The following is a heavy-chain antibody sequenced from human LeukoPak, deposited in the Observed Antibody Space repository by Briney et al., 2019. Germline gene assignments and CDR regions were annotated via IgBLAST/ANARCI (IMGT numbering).Heavy chain of an antibody. CDR3: ARDLTLYSSSWYWSGRSWFDP. CDR1: GFTFSSYW. D-gene: IGHD6-13*01. J-gene: IGHJ5*02. V-gene: IGHV3-7*01. CDR2: IKQDGSEK. Sequence: GGSLRLSCAASGFTFSSYWMSWVRQAPGKGLEWVANIKQDGSEKYYVDSVKGRFTISRDNAKNSLYLQMNRLRAEDTAVYYCARDLTLYSSSWYWSGRSWFDPWGQGTLVTVSS.